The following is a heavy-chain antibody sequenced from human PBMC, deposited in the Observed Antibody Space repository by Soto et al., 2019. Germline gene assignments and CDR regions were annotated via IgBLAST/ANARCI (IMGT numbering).Heavy chain of an antibody. CDR2: ISHSGGT. CDR3: ERRDVSSGWVGPFDP. CDR1: GGSITSSNW. V-gene: IGHV4-4*02. J-gene: IGHJ5*02. D-gene: IGHD6-19*01. Sequence: SETLSLTCAVSGGSITSSNWWGWVRQPPGKGLEWIGEISHSGGTNYNPSLPSRVTISLDKSRNQFSLKLNSVTAADTAVYYCERRDVSSGWVGPFDPWGQGSLVTVSS.